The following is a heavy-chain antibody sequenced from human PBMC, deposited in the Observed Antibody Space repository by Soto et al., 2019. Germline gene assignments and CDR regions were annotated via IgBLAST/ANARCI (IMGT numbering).Heavy chain of an antibody. J-gene: IGHJ4*02. CDR1: GFTFSSYA. CDR2: IGGSGINT. CDR3: AKDHDSGRPTSFDY. D-gene: IGHD3-10*01. Sequence: EVQLLESGGGLVQPGESLRLSCAASGFTFSSYAMSWVRQAPGKGLEWVSAIGGSGINTYYADSVKGRFTISRDNSKNTLYLQMNSLRAEDTAVYYCAKDHDSGRPTSFDYWGQGTLVTVSS. V-gene: IGHV3-23*01.